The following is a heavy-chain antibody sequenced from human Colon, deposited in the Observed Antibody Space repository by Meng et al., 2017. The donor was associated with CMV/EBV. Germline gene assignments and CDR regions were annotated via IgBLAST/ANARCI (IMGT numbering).Heavy chain of an antibody. CDR2: IYFSGGT. Sequence: SETLSLTRNVSGGSIINSYSYWGWIRQSPGKGLEWIGNIYFSGGTHYSPSLKSRVTISVDTSKNQFYLQMQSVTAADTAVYYCAREGFTPPIVGAVASWGQGTPVTVSS. J-gene: IGHJ5*01. CDR1: GGSIINSYSY. D-gene: IGHD1-26*01. CDR3: AREGFTPPIVGAVAS. V-gene: IGHV4-39*07.